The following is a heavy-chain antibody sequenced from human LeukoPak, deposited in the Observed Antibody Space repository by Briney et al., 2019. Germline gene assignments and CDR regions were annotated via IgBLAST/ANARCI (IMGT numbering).Heavy chain of an antibody. D-gene: IGHD1-7*01. CDR1: GYTFTSYG. V-gene: IGHV1-18*01. CDR3: ARGHNWNYPNWFDP. J-gene: IGHJ5*02. Sequence: ALVKVSCKASGYTFTSYGISWVRQAPGQGLEWMGWISAYNGNTNYAQKLQGRVTMTTDTSTSTAYMELRSLRSDDTAVYYCARGHNWNYPNWFDPWGQGTLVTVSS. CDR2: ISAYNGNT.